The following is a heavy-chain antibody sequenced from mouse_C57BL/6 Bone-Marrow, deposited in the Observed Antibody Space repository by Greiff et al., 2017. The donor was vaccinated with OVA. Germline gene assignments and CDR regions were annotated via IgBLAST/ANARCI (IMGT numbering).Heavy chain of an antibody. Sequence: VQLQQPGTELVKPGASVKLSCKASGYTFTSYWMHWVKQRPGQGLEWIGNINPSNGGTNYNEKFKSKATLTLDKSSSTAYMQLSSLTSEYSAVYYCARTEGSGYYFDYWGQGTTLTVSS. D-gene: IGHD3-2*02. CDR3: ARTEGSGYYFDY. CDR1: GYTFTSYW. J-gene: IGHJ2*01. V-gene: IGHV1-53*01. CDR2: INPSNGGT.